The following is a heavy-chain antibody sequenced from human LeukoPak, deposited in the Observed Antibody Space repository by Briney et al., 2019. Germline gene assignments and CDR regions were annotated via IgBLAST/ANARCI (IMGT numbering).Heavy chain of an antibody. Sequence: GGSLRLSCAASGFTFSSYSMNRVRQAPGKGLEWVSSISSSSSYIYYADSVKGRFTISRDNAKNSLYLQMNSLRAEDTAVYYCARAGAVANYGMDVWGKGTTVTVSS. CDR2: ISSSSSYI. V-gene: IGHV3-21*01. CDR1: GFTFSSYS. J-gene: IGHJ6*04. D-gene: IGHD6-19*01. CDR3: ARAGAVANYGMDV.